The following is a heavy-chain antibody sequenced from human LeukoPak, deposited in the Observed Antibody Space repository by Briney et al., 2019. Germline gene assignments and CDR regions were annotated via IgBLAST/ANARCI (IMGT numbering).Heavy chain of an antibody. J-gene: IGHJ3*02. CDR3: ARDTYYYGSGGSFDI. CDR1: GFTFSSYA. V-gene: IGHV3-21*01. D-gene: IGHD3-10*01. CDR2: ISSSSSYI. Sequence: PGGSLRLSCAASGFTFSSYAMSWVRQAPGRGLEWVSSISSSSSYIYYADSVKGRFTISRDNAKNSLYLQMNSLRAEDTAVYYCARDTYYYGSGGSFDIWGQGTMVTVSS.